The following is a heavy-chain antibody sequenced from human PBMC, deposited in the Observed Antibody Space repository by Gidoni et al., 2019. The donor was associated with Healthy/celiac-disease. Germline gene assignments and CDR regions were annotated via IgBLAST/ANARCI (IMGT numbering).Heavy chain of an antibody. CDR3: ANGAYYDSSGYNY. CDR1: GCSFSSYA. V-gene: IGHV3-23*01. Sequence: EVQLLESGGGLVQPGGSLRRSCAATGCSFSSYARSWVRQAPGKGLEWVSAISGSGGSTYYADSVKGRFTISRDYSKTTLYLQMNSLIAEDTAVYYCANGAYYDSSGYNYWGQGTLVTVSS. CDR2: ISGSGGST. J-gene: IGHJ4*02. D-gene: IGHD3-22*01.